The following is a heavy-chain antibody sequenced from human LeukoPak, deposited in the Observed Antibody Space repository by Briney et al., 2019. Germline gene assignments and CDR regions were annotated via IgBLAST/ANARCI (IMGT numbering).Heavy chain of an antibody. CDR3: AKDRGANWYFDF. D-gene: IGHD3-10*01. CDR1: GYSFTGYY. CDR2: IMPISGDT. Sequence: ASVKVSCKTSGYSFTGYYIHWVRQAPGQGLEWMGLIMPISGDTESAQEFQGRVTMTSDTSTRTAYMELTSLKSEDTAMYYCAKDRGANWYFDFWGRGTLVTVSS. J-gene: IGHJ2*01. V-gene: IGHV1-2*02.